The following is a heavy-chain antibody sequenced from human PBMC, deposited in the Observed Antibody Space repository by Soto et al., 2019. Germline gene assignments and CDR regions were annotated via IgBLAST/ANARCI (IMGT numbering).Heavy chain of an antibody. CDR3: ARSSIARYYYYGMDV. V-gene: IGHV4-59*01. CDR2: IYYSGST. J-gene: IGHJ6*02. D-gene: IGHD6-6*01. CDR1: GGSISSYY. Sequence: QVQLQESGPGLVKPSETLSLTCTVSGGSISSYYWSWIRQPPGPGLEWIGYIYYSGSTNYNPSLKSRVTISVDTSNNQVSLKLSSVTAADAAVYYGARSSIARYYYYGMDVWGQGTTVTVSS.